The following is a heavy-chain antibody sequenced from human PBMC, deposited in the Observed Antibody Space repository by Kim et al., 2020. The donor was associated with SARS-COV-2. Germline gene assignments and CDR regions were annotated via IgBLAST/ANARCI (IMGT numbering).Heavy chain of an antibody. V-gene: IGHV3-7*01. CDR3: ARAPRGYDSSPFY. D-gene: IGHD5-12*01. Sequence: YVDSVKGRFTISIDKGKNSLYLQMNSLRAEDTALYYCARAPRGYDSSPFYWCQGTLVSVSS. J-gene: IGHJ4*02.